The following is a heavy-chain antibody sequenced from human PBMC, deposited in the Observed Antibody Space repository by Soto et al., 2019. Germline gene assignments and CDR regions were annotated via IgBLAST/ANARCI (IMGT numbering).Heavy chain of an antibody. J-gene: IGHJ4*02. CDR1: GGPIKTGDYY. CDR2: VFYSGAT. Sequence: SSEPLSLTCNVSGGPIKTGDYYWNWIRQPPGKGLEWIGYVFYSGATNYSPSLKSRAAISMDTSKNQFSLSLTSVTAADTAVYYCARAGFSYGHLLFWGQGIRVTVS. CDR3: ARAGFSYGHLLF. D-gene: IGHD3-10*01. V-gene: IGHV4-30-4*01.